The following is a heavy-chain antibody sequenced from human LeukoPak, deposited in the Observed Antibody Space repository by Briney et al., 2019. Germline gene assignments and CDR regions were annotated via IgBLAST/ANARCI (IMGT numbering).Heavy chain of an antibody. CDR2: IYYSGST. CDR3: ARVDPTGIAAAVTPNFDY. J-gene: IGHJ4*02. Sequence: SETLSLTCTVSGGSISSSSYYWGWIRQPPGKGLEWIGSIYYSGSTYYNPSLKSRVTISVDTSKNQFSLKLSSVTAADTAVYYCARVDPTGIAAAVTPNFDYWGQGTLVTVSS. V-gene: IGHV4-39*07. CDR1: GGSISSSSYY. D-gene: IGHD6-13*01.